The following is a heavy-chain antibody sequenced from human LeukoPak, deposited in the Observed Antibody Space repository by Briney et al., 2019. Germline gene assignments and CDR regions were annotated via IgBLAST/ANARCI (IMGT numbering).Heavy chain of an antibody. V-gene: IGHV4-61*08. CDR3: ARTQSQSGSYRYYFGY. CDR2: IYYISNA. J-gene: IGHJ4*02. Sequence: SETVSHTCTVSGASVGSAGYHWSWIRQPPGGGLEWIGYIYYISNANYNPSLKSRVTMSVDPSKNQFSLKLNSVTAADTAVYYCARTQSQSGSYRYYFGYWGQGTLVTVSS. CDR1: GASVGSAGYH. D-gene: IGHD1-26*01.